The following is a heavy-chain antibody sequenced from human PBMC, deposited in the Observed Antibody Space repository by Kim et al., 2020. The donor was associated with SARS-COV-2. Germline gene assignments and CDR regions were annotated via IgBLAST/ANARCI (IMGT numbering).Heavy chain of an antibody. CDR1: GFTFSDYY. V-gene: IGHV3-11*05. Sequence: GGSLRLSCAASGFTFSDYYMSWIRQAPGKGLEWVSYISSSSSYTNYADSVKGRFTISRDNAKNSLYLQMNSLRAEDTAVYYCARDRLSYDYSFEWYYYYGMDVWGQGTTVTVSS. D-gene: IGHD4-4*01. CDR3: ARDRLSYDYSFEWYYYYGMDV. J-gene: IGHJ6*02. CDR2: ISSSSSYT.